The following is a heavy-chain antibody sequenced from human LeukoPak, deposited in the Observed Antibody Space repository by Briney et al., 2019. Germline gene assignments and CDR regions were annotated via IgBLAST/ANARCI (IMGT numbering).Heavy chain of an antibody. J-gene: IGHJ4*02. V-gene: IGHV3-21*01. Sequence: PGGSLRLSCAASGFTFSSYSMNWVRRAPGKGLEWVSSISSSSSYIYYADSVKGRFTISRDNAKNSLYLQMNSLRAEDTAVYYCARTSRDSSGYYFNYWGQGALVTVSS. CDR3: ARTSRDSSGYYFNY. D-gene: IGHD3-22*01. CDR1: GFTFSSYS. CDR2: ISSSSSYI.